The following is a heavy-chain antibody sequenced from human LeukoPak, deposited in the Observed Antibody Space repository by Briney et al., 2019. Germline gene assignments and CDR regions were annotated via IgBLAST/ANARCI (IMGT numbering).Heavy chain of an antibody. CDR1: GFTFSDYY. CDR2: ISSSGSTN. J-gene: IGHJ3*02. CDR3: ARDGRYQRNAFDI. V-gene: IGHV3-11*01. D-gene: IGHD1-26*01. Sequence: GGSLTLSCAAYGFTFSDYYMSWLRQAPGKGLEWVSYISSSGSTNYYTDYVKGRFTISTDNTKNSLYLQMNRLRAEDTAVDYCARDGRYQRNAFDIWGQGTMVTVSS.